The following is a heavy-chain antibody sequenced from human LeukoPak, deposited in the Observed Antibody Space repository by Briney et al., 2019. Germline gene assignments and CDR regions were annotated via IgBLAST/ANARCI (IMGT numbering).Heavy chain of an antibody. CDR2: ISGSGVGT. V-gene: IGHV3-23*01. D-gene: IGHD3-10*01. CDR1: GFTFSSYG. Sequence: GGSLRLSCATSGFTFSSYGMSWVRQAPGKGLEWVSAISGSGVGTYYADSVKGRFTISRDNSKNTLYLQMNSLRAEDTAVYYCANHPGSPYYFDYWGQGTLVTVSS. CDR3: ANHPGSPYYFDY. J-gene: IGHJ4*02.